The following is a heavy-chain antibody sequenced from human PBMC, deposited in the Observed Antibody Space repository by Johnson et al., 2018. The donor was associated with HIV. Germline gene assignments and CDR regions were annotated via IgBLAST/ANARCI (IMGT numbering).Heavy chain of an antibody. CDR2: INWNGATP. CDR1: GFSFDEYD. Sequence: EMQLVESGGGVARPGGSLRLSCEASGFSFDEYDMSWVRQAPGEGLEWVSGINWNGATPGSADSVKGRFTISRDNAKNFLYLQMNSLRGEDTALYYCVRDTYYYDRSGYLTRPRAFDVWGQGTMVTVSS. J-gene: IGHJ3*01. D-gene: IGHD3-22*01. V-gene: IGHV3-20*04. CDR3: VRDTYYYDRSGYLTRPRAFDV.